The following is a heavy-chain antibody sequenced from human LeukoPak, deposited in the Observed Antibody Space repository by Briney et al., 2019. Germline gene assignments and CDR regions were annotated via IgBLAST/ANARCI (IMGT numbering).Heavy chain of an antibody. D-gene: IGHD2-15*01. CDR2: ISYDGSNK. J-gene: IGHJ4*02. CDR3: ARTGCGQRRGGSCYEVGDY. V-gene: IGHV3-30-3*01. CDR1: GFTFSSYA. Sequence: PGGSLRLSCAASGFTFSSYAMHWVRQAPGKGLEWVAVISYDGSNKYYADSVKGRFTISRDNSKNTLYLQMNSLRAEDTAVYYWARTGCGQRRGGSCYEVGDYWGQGTLVTVSS.